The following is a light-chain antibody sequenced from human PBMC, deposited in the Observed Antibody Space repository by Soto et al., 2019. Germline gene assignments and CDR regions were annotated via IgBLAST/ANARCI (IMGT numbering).Light chain of an antibody. CDR3: SAYAGTRVI. J-gene: IGLJ2*01. CDR1: SSDVGNYPL. Sequence: QSALTQPAPVSGSPGQSITISCSGTSSDVGNYPLVSWYQQHPGKVPKLVIYEGSKRPSGVSNRFSGSKSGYTASLTISGLQADDEADYYCSAYAGTRVIFGGGTKLTVL. V-gene: IGLV2-23*01. CDR2: EGS.